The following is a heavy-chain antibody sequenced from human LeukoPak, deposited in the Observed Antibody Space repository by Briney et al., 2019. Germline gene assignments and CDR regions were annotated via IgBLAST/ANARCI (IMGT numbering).Heavy chain of an antibody. V-gene: IGHV3-7*01. CDR3: KSGGAAPGRFDY. Sequence: QPGGSLRLSCAASGFTFSSYWMSWMRQAPGKGLEWVANIKYDGNEEYYVDSVKGRFTISRDNAKNSLYLQLNSLRVEDTAVYYCKSGGAAPGRFDYWGQGTLVTVSS. CDR2: IKYDGNEE. J-gene: IGHJ4*02. CDR1: GFTFSSYW. D-gene: IGHD1-1*01.